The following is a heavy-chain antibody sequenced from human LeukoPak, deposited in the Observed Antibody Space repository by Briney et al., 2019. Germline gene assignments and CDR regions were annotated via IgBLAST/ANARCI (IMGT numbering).Heavy chain of an antibody. D-gene: IGHD1-26*01. J-gene: IGHJ4*02. V-gene: IGHV3-30*18. Sequence: GGSLKLSCAASGFSFSSYGMHWVRQAPGKGLEWVAFISYDGTDKYYADSVKGRFTISRDSSKNAVYLQMDSLRAEDTAVYYCAKRGDSGSYKYFDYWGQGTLVTVSS. CDR3: AKRGDSGSYKYFDY. CDR1: GFSFSSYG. CDR2: ISYDGTDK.